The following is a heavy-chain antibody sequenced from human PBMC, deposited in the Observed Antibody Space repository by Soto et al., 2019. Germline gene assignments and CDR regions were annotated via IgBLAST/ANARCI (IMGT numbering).Heavy chain of an antibody. CDR1: GFTFSSYG. V-gene: IGHV3-33*01. CDR3: ARDGLLWFGEGATDAFDI. D-gene: IGHD3-10*01. J-gene: IGHJ3*02. Sequence: GGSLRLSCAASGFTFSSYGMHWVRQAPGKGLEWVAVIWYDGSNKYYADSVKGRFTISRDNSKNTLYLQMNSLRAEDTAVYYCARDGLLWFGEGATDAFDIWGQGTMVTVSS. CDR2: IWYDGSNK.